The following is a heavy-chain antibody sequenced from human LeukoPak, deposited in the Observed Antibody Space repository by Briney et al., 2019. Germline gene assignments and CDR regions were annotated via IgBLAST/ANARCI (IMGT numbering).Heavy chain of an antibody. J-gene: IGHJ3*02. CDR1: GFTFSTYA. CDR3: ARDGGDDAFDI. CDR2: ITGSGGST. V-gene: IGHV3-23*01. D-gene: IGHD3-10*01. Sequence: PGGSLRLSCAASGFTFSTYAMSWVRQAPGKGLEWVSAITGSGGSTFYADSVKGRFTISRDNAKNTLYLQMNSLRAEDTAVYYCARDGGDDAFDIWGQGTMVTVSS.